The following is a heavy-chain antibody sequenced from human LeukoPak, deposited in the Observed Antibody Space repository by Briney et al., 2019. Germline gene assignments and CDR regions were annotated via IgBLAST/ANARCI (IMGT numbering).Heavy chain of an antibody. CDR1: GFTFSSYS. D-gene: IGHD3-9*01. V-gene: IGHV3-21*01. Sequence: PGGSLRLSCAASGFTFSSYSMNWVRQAPEKGLEWVSSISSSSSYIYYADSVKGRFTISRDNAKNSLYLQMNSLRAEDTAVYYCARVRVDYDILTGPLGYWGQGTLVTVSS. J-gene: IGHJ4*02. CDR3: ARVRVDYDILTGPLGY. CDR2: ISSSSSYI.